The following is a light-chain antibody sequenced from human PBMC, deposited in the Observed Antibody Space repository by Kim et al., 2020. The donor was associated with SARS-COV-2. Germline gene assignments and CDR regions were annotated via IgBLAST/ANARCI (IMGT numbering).Light chain of an antibody. CDR2: DVS. V-gene: IGLV2-14*04. Sequence: GQSFTIACTGTSSDIGTYNYVSWYQQHPGKAPKVMLYDVSVRPSGVSDRFSGSTSGNTASLFISGLQPEDEADYYCSSFTTSTTWVFGGGTQLTVL. CDR3: SSFTTSTTWV. J-gene: IGLJ3*02. CDR1: SSDIGTYNY.